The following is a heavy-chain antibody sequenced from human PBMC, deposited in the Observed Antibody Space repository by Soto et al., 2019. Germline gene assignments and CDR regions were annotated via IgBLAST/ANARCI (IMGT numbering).Heavy chain of an antibody. CDR3: ARADCSSTSCSNYYYYYGMDV. CDR1: GYTFTGYY. D-gene: IGHD2-2*01. CDR2: INPNSGGT. J-gene: IGHJ6*02. Sequence: RASVKVSCKASGYTFTGYYMHWVRQAPGQGLEWMGWINPNSGGTNYAQKFQGRVTMTRDTSISTAYMELSRLGSDDTAVYYCARADCSSTSCSNYYYYYGMDVWGQGTTVTVSS. V-gene: IGHV1-2*02.